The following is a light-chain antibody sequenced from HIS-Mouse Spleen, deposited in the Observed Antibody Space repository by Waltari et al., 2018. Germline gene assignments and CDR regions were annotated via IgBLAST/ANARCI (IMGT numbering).Light chain of an antibody. CDR3: QQYYSYPPYT. Sequence: AIRMTQSPSSFSASTGDRVTITCRASQGISSYLAWYQQKPGKAPKLLIYAASTLQSWVPSRFSGSGSGTDFTLTISCLQSEDFATYYCQQYYSYPPYTFGQGTKLEIK. V-gene: IGKV1-8*01. CDR1: QGISSY. CDR2: AAS. J-gene: IGKJ2*01.